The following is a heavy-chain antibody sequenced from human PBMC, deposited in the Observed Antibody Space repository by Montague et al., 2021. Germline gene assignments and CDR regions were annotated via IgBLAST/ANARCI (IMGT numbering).Heavy chain of an antibody. V-gene: IGHV4-59*08. CDR3: AKQDYFVSGTSYKGFDP. CDR1: SGSIFHAH. J-gene: IGHJ5*02. CDR2: MFYGGAT. Sequence: SETLSLTCTVSSGSIFHAHWSWVRQPPGKGLEWRGSMFYGGATSXNPSLKSRVTMSIDTSTNQFSLKLSFVTAADTAVYYCAKQDYFVSGTSYKGFDPWGQGILVTVSS. D-gene: IGHD3-10*01.